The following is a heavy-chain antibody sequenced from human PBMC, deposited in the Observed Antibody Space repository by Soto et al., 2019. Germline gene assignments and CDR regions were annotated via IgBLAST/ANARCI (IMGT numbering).Heavy chain of an antibody. V-gene: IGHV3-21*01. CDR1: GFTFSGDA. CDR3: TRDYVMDV. J-gene: IGHJ6*02. Sequence: EVQLVESGGGLVKPGGSLRLSCAASGFTFSGDAMNWVRQSPGKGLEWVSSISTTSTYIYYADSVKGRLTISRDNANNSLHLQMNDLRAEDTAVYYCTRDYVMDVWGQGTTVTVSS. D-gene: IGHD3-10*02. CDR2: ISTTSTYI.